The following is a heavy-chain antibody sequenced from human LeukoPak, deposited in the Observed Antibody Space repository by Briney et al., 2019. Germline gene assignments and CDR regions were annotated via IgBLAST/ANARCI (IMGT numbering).Heavy chain of an antibody. CDR2: IITILGTA. J-gene: IGHJ4*02. Sequence: SVKLSCKASGDNFSSYAISWVRQSPGHGLECMGRIITILGTANYAQKFQGSITITTDESTSTAYMELSSLRSEDTAVYYCARGWSRQVYYFDYWGQGTLVTVSS. CDR3: ARGWSRQVYYFDY. V-gene: IGHV1-69*11. D-gene: IGHD2-15*01. CDR1: GDNFSSYA.